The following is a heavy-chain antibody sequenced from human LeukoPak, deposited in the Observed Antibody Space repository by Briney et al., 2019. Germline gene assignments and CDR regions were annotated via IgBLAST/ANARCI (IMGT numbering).Heavy chain of an antibody. J-gene: IGHJ4*02. CDR1: GFTFSSYS. CDR3: ARGGPTEGYYFDY. Sequence: GGSLRLSCAASGFTFSSYSMNWVRQAPGKGLEWVSSISSSSYIYYADSVKGRFTISRDNSKNTLYLQMNSLRAEDTAVYYCARGGPTEGYYFDYWGQGTLVTVSS. V-gene: IGHV3-21*01. D-gene: IGHD3-16*01. CDR2: ISSSSYI.